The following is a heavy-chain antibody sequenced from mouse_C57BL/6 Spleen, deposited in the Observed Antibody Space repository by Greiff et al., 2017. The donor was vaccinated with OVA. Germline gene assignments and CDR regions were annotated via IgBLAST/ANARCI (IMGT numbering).Heavy chain of an antibody. CDR1: GYSFTDYD. D-gene: IGHD2-5*01. V-gene: IGHV1-39*01. CDR2: INPNYGTT. Sequence: VQLKESGPELVKPGASVKISCKASGYSFTDYDMNWVKQSNGKSLEWIGGINPNYGTTSYNQKFKGKATLTVDQSSSTAYMQLHSLTSEDSAVDDCARQAYYSNYGAMDYWGQGTSVTVSS. CDR3: ARQAYYSNYGAMDY. J-gene: IGHJ4*01.